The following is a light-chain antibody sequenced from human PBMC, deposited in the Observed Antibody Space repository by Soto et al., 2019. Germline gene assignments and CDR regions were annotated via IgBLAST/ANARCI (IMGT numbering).Light chain of an antibody. Sequence: DIQMTQSPSTLSASVGDRITITCRASQSISSWLAWYQQKPGKAPKLLIYKASSLESGVPSRFSGSESGTEFILTISSLQPDDFATYYCQQYINSLRTFGQGTKV. V-gene: IGKV1-5*03. CDR2: KAS. CDR3: QQYINSLRT. J-gene: IGKJ1*01. CDR1: QSISSW.